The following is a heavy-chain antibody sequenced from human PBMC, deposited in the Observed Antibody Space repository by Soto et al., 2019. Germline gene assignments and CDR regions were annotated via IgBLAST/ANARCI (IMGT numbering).Heavy chain of an antibody. J-gene: IGHJ4*02. D-gene: IGHD3-10*01. CDR3: ARGGLQYYYCSGSYLRSWSYFDY. Sequence: QVQLQQWGAGLLKPSETLSLTCAVYGGSFSGYYWSWIRQPPGKGLEWIGEINHSGSTNYNPSLKSRVTISVDTCKNQFALKQSYVTAADTAVYYCARGGLQYYYCSGSYLRSWSYFDYWGQGTLVSVSS. V-gene: IGHV4-34*01. CDR2: INHSGST. CDR1: GGSFSGYY.